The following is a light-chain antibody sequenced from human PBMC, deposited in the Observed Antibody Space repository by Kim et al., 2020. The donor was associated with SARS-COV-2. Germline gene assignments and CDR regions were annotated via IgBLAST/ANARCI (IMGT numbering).Light chain of an antibody. CDR2: DVT. CDR3: CSYAGSPHVV. J-gene: IGLJ2*01. V-gene: IGLV2-11*01. Sequence: QSALTQPRSVSGSPGQSVTISCTGTSNDVGGYNYVSWYHQHPGRAPKLMIYDVTKRPSGVPDRFSGSKSGNTASLTISGLQAEDEADYYCCSYAGSPHVVFGGGTQLTVL. CDR1: SNDVGGYNY.